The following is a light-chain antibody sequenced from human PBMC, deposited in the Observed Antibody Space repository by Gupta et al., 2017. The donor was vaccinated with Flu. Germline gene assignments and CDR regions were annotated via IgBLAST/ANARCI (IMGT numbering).Light chain of an antibody. CDR1: SGHNSYI. CDR2: LEGSGSY. CDR3: ETWDSSSHV. V-gene: IGLV4-60*03. J-gene: IGLJ1*01. Sequence: QPVLTQSSSASASLGSSVKLTCTLSSGHNSYIIAWHQQQPGKAPRYLMKLEGSGSYNKGSGVPDRFSGSSSGADRYLTISNLQSEDEAEYYCETWDSSSHVFGTGTKVTVL.